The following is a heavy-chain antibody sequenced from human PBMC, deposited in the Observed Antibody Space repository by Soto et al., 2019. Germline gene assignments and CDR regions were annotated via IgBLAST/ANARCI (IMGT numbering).Heavy chain of an antibody. D-gene: IGHD2-2*01. CDR3: ARDLGRYCTPTSCYASPGHDWFDP. J-gene: IGHJ5*02. Sequence: QVQLVQSGAEVKKPGASVKVSCKASGYTFTTYFFHWVRQAPGQGLEWMGIINPTGGSATYAQKFQGRVSMTRDTSTSTVYMELSSLRSEDTAVYYCARDLGRYCTPTSCYASPGHDWFDPWGQGTLVTVSS. CDR1: GYTFTTYF. CDR2: INPTGGSA. V-gene: IGHV1-46*01.